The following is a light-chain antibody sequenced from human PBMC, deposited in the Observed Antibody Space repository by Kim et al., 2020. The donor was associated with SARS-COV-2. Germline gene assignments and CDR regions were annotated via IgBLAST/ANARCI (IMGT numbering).Light chain of an antibody. CDR3: QVWDSSNVV. Sequence: SYELTQPLSVSVALGQTARITCGGNNMGSKNVHWYQQKPGQAPVLVIYRDSNRPSGIPERFSGSNSGNTATLTISRAQAGDEADYYCQVWDSSNVVFGGGTQLTVL. CDR1: NMGSKN. J-gene: IGLJ2*01. V-gene: IGLV3-9*01. CDR2: RDS.